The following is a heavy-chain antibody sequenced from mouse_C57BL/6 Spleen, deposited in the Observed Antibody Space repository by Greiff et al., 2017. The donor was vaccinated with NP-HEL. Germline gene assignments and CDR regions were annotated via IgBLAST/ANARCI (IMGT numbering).Heavy chain of an antibody. V-gene: IGHV5-4*01. CDR1: GFTFSSYA. D-gene: IGHD3-2*02. CDR2: ISDGGSYT. Sequence: DVMLVESGGGLVKPGGSLKLSCAASGFTFSSYAMSWVRQTPEKRLEWVATISDGGSYTYYPDNVKGRFTISRDNAKNNLYLQMSHLKSEDTAMYYCARDPGQLRLSGAMDYWGQGTSVTVSS. J-gene: IGHJ4*01. CDR3: ARDPGQLRLSGAMDY.